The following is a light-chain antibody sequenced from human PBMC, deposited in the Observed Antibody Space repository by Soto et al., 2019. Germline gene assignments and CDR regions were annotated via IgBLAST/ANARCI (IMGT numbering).Light chain of an antibody. CDR3: QQYNGYPLT. CDR1: QSISSW. Sequence: DIQMTQSPSTLSASVGDRVTITCRASQSISSWLAWYQQTPGKAPKLLIYKASSLASGVRSRFSGSGSGTEFTLTISSLQPDDFATYYCQQYNGYPLTFGGGTKVDIK. J-gene: IGKJ4*01. V-gene: IGKV1-5*03. CDR2: KAS.